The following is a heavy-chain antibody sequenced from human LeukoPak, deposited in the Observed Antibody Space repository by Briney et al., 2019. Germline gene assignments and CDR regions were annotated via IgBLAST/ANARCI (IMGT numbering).Heavy chain of an antibody. D-gene: IGHD3-16*01. CDR3: TWVGATHALDY. CDR2: IKSIGDGGTT. V-gene: IGHV3-15*01. Sequence: PGGSLSLSCAAYGFDFRNAWMTWVRQAPGKGPESVGRIKSIGDGGTTDYAAPVKGRFSISRDDSKNTLSLQMNSLKTEDTGVYYCTWVGATHALDYWGQGTLVTVSS. CDR1: GFDFRNAW. J-gene: IGHJ4*02.